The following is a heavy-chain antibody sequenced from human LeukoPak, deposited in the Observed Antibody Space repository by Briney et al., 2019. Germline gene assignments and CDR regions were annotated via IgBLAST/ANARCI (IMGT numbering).Heavy chain of an antibody. Sequence: GGSLRLSCAASGFTFSSYAMNWVRQAPGKGLEWVSDISGNGVNTNYADSVKGRFTISRDNSKNTLYLQMNSLRAEDTAVYYCARGGAGYCSGGICYLYWRQGTLVTVSS. V-gene: IGHV3-23*01. CDR1: GFTFSSYA. D-gene: IGHD2-15*01. J-gene: IGHJ4*02. CDR2: ISGNGVNT. CDR3: ARGGAGYCSGGICYLY.